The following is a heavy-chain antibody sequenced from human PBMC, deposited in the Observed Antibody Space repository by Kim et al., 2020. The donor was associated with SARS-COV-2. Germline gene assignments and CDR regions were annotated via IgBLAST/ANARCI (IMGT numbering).Heavy chain of an antibody. D-gene: IGHD3-22*01. V-gene: IGHV3-23*01. CDR2: ISASGSST. Sequence: SGFPFSLYALNWVRQAPGKVLDRVSAISASGSSTYYADSVKGRVTISRDNSKHTLYVQMNGLRGEGAAVYFWAGSSRGYYPLEYWVQGT. CDR3: AGSSRGYYPLEY. J-gene: IGHJ1*01. CDR1: GFPFSLYA.